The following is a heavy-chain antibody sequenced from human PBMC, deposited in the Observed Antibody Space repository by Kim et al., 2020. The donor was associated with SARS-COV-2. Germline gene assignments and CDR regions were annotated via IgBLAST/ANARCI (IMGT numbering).Heavy chain of an antibody. CDR2: IYYSGST. CDR3: ARDSSFDSSGYWDDHFDS. J-gene: IGHJ4*01. V-gene: IGHV4-59*13. D-gene: IGHD3-22*01. Sequence: SQTLSLTCTVSGGSISSYYWSWIRQPPGKGLEWIGHIYYSGSTNYNPSLKSRVTISVDTSKNQISLKLSTVTAADTAVYYCARDSSFDSSGYWDDHFDSW. CDR1: GGSISSYY.